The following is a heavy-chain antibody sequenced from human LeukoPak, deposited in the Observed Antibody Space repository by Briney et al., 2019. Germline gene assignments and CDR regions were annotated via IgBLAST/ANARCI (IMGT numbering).Heavy chain of an antibody. CDR1: GYTFTSYY. D-gene: IGHD3-22*01. CDR2: INPSGGST. Sequence: ASVKVSCKASGYTFTSYYMHWVRQAPGQGLEWMGIINPSGGSTSYAQKFQGRVTMTRDTSTNTVYMELSSLRSEDTAVYFCARDGXHDXXXXAYWYFDLWGRGTLVTVSS. J-gene: IGHJ2*01. CDR3: ARDGXHDXXXXAYWYFDL. V-gene: IGHV1-46*01.